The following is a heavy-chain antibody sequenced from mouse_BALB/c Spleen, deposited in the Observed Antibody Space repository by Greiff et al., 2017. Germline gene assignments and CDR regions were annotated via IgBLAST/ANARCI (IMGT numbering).Heavy chain of an antibody. V-gene: IGHV1-9*01. D-gene: IGHD1-1*01. Sequence: VKLMESGAELMKPGASVKISCKATGYTFSSYWIEWVKQRPGHGLEWIGEILPGSGSTNYNEKFKGKATFTADTSSNTAYMQLSSLTSEDSAVYYCARGYGSSPWYFDVWGAGTTVTVSS. J-gene: IGHJ1*01. CDR1: GYTFSSYW. CDR3: ARGYGSSPWYFDV. CDR2: ILPGSGST.